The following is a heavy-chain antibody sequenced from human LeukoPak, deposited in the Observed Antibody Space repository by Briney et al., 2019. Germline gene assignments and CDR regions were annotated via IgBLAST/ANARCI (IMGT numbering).Heavy chain of an antibody. D-gene: IGHD3-22*01. Sequence: PGGSLRLSCAASGFTFTTVAMTWVRQAPGKGLEWVSYIGGTGVSTYYADSVRGRFTISRDNSKNTLYLQMNSLRAEDTAVYYCARGPNYYDSSGYYYDYWGQGTLVTVSS. J-gene: IGHJ4*02. CDR2: IGGTGVST. V-gene: IGHV3-23*01. CDR3: ARGPNYYDSSGYYYDY. CDR1: GFTFTTVA.